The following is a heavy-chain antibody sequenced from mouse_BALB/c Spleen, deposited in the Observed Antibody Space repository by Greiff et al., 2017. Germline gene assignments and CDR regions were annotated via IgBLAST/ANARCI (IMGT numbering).Heavy chain of an antibody. Sequence: LVESGAELARPGASVKMSCKASGYTFTSYTMHWVKQRPGQGLEWIGYINPSSGYTNYNQKFKDKATLTADKSSSTAYMQLSSLTSEDSAVYYCARVDGNYYAMDDWGQGTSVTVSS. CDR2: INPSSGYT. J-gene: IGHJ4*01. CDR1: GYTFTSYT. V-gene: IGHV1-4*01. CDR3: ARVDGNYYAMDD.